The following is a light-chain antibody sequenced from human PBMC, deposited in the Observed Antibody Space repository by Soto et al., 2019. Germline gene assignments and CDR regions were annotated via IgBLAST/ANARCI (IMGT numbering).Light chain of an antibody. J-gene: IGKJ1*01. CDR3: QQYNNRPPGT. Sequence: EIVMTQSPATLSVSPGERATLSCRASQSVSNNLAWYQQKPGQAPRLLIYGASTRATGIPARFSGSRSGTEFTLTISSLQSEDFAVYYCQQYNNRPPGTFGQGTKVEIK. CDR2: GAS. V-gene: IGKV3-15*01. CDR1: QSVSNN.